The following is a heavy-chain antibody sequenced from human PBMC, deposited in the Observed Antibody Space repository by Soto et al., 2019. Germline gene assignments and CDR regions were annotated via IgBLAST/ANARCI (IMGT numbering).Heavy chain of an antibody. CDR1: GYSFSTYG. V-gene: IGHV3-23*01. Sequence: EMQLLECGGGLVQPGGSLRVSCVVSGYSFSTYGVTWVRQAPGKGLGWVCGVSGGSGVTHYTDSVKGRFTISGDDSKNTVYLQMHSLRGEDTAVYYCTRWNGYGDLWGQGTLVTVSS. J-gene: IGHJ5*02. D-gene: IGHD1-1*01. CDR3: TRWNGYGDL. CDR2: VSGGSGVT.